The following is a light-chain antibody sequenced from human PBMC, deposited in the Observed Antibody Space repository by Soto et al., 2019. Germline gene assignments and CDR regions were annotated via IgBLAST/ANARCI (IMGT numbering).Light chain of an antibody. CDR2: DVN. CDR3: SSFTRSTTVV. J-gene: IGLJ2*01. CDR1: NSDVGGYNY. V-gene: IGLV2-14*01. Sequence: QSALTQPASVSGSPGQSITISCTGTNSDVGGYNYVSWYQQHPGKAPKLMIYDVNIRPSGVSYRFSGSKSGNTASLTISGLQAGDEADYYCSSFTRSTTVVFGGGTKLTVL.